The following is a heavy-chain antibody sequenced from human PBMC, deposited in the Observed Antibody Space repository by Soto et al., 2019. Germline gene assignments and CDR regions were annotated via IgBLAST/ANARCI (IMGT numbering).Heavy chain of an antibody. V-gene: IGHV4-39*01. CDR1: SGSISVTNVF. D-gene: IGHD1-20*01. CDR3: ARITGRHLDY. J-gene: IGHJ4*02. CDR2: VDYSGTA. Sequence: PSETLSLTCTVSSGSISVTNVFWGWVRQPPGKGLEWIGNVDYSGTAYFSPSLATRVTFHVDTSKNQFSLTLYSVTAADTAVYSCARITGRHLDYWGQGILVTVS.